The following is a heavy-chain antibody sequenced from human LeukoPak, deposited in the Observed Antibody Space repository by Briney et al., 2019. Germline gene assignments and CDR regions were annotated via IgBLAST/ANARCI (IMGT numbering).Heavy chain of an antibody. D-gene: IGHD1-26*01. CDR2: IKRDGSEK. CDR3: ARDSEREFDY. V-gene: IGHV3-7*01. J-gene: IGHJ4*02. Sequence: PGGSLRLSCAASGFTFSSYWMSWVRQAPGKGLEWVANIKRDGSEKYYVDSVKGRFTISRDDAKNSPYLQMNSLRAEDTAVYYRARDSEREFDYWGQGTLVTVSS. CDR1: GFTFSSYW.